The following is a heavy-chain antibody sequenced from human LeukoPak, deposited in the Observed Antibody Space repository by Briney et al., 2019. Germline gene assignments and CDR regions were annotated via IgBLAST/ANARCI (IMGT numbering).Heavy chain of an antibody. CDR3: ARVSWFGELLVYYYYGMDV. V-gene: IGHV1-18*01. J-gene: IGHJ6*02. CDR2: ISAYNGNT. CDR1: GFTFTSYG. D-gene: IGHD3-10*01. Sequence: ASVKVSCKASGFTFTSYGISWVRQAPGQGLEWMGWISAYNGNTNYAQKLQGRVTMTTDTSTSTAYMELRSLRSDGTAVYYCARVSWFGELLVYYYYGMDVWGQGTTVTVSS.